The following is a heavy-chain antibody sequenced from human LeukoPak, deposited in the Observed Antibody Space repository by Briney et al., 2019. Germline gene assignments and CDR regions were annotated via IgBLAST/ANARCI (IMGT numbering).Heavy chain of an antibody. CDR2: IRSKAYGGTT. Sequence: GGSLRLSCTASGFTFGDYAMSWVRQAPGKGLEWVGFIRSKAYGGTTEYAASVKGRFTISRDDSKSIAYLQMNSLKTEDTAVYYCTSQIVGARVSWYFDLWGRGTLVTVSS. J-gene: IGHJ2*01. CDR1: GFTFGDYA. V-gene: IGHV3-49*04. D-gene: IGHD1-26*01. CDR3: TSQIVGARVSWYFDL.